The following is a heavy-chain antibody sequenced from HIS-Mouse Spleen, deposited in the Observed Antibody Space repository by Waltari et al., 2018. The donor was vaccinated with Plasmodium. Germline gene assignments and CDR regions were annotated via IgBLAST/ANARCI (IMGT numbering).Heavy chain of an antibody. J-gene: IGHJ4*02. V-gene: IGHV4-34*01. Sequence: QVQLQQWGAGLLKPSETLSPTCAVYGGSFRGYYWGWIRQPPGKGLEWIGEIHHSGSTNYNPSLKSRVTISVDTSKNQFSLKLSSVTAADTAVYYCASSGSGSYYYWGQGTLVTVSS. CDR1: GGSFRGYY. D-gene: IGHD3-10*01. CDR2: IHHSGST. CDR3: ASSGSGSYYY.